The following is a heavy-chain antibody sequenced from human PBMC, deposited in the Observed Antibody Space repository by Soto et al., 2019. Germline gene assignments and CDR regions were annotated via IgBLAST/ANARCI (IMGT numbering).Heavy chain of an antibody. J-gene: IGHJ4*02. D-gene: IGHD2-15*01. CDR3: TRSLGGSSYFGSDH. Sequence: QVQLVESGGGVVQPGRSLRLSCAASGFTFSGYGMQWVRQAPGKGLEWVAVIAHDGTDQYYADSVKGRFTISRDNSKNTLYLQMRGLRAEDTAMYYCTRSLGGSSYFGSDHWGQGTLVTVSS. CDR2: IAHDGTDQ. V-gene: IGHV3-30*03. CDR1: GFTFSGYG.